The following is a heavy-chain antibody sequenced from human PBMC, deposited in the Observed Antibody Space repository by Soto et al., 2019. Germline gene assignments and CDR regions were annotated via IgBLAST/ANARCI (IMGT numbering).Heavy chain of an antibody. D-gene: IGHD6-19*01. V-gene: IGHV3-30*18. CDR3: AKDGNEYSSGWYAPSLDY. CDR2: ISYDGSNK. J-gene: IGHJ4*02. CDR1: GFTFSNYG. Sequence: QVQLVESGGGVVQPGRSLRLSCAASGFTFSNYGMHWVRQAPGKGLEWVAVISYDGSNKYYADFVKGRFTISRDNSQNTLYLQMISLRAEDTAVYYCAKDGNEYSSGWYAPSLDYWGQGTLVTVSS.